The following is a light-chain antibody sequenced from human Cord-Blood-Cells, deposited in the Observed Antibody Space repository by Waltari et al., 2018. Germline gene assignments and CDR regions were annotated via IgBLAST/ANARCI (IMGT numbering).Light chain of an antibody. V-gene: IGLV3-1*01. CDR2: QDS. J-gene: IGLJ2*01. CDR1: KLGDIS. Sequence: SYELTQPPSVSVSPGQPASITCSGDKLGDISACWYQQKPGPSPVLVIYQDSKRPSGIPERVSGTNSGNTATLTISGTQAMDEADYYCQAWDSSTVVFGGGTKLTVL. CDR3: QAWDSSTVV.